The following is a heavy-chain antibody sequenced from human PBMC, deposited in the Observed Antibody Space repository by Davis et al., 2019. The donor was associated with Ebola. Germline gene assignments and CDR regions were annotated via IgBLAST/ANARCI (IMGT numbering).Heavy chain of an antibody. Sequence: GGSLRLSFAASGFTFSGSAMHWVRQASGQGLEWVGRIRSKANSYATAYAASVKGRFTISRDDSKNTAYLQMNSLKTEDTAVYYCTCVPAATRIDYWGQGTLVTVSS. V-gene: IGHV3-73*01. CDR2: IRSKANSYAT. J-gene: IGHJ4*02. CDR1: GFTFSGSA. CDR3: TCVPAATRIDY. D-gene: IGHD2-2*01.